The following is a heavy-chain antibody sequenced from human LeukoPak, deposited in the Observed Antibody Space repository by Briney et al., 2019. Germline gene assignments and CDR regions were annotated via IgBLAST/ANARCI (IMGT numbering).Heavy chain of an antibody. V-gene: IGHV4-34*01. CDR3: ARPRKVVVPAAMGFGYYYGMDV. D-gene: IGHD2-2*01. CDR2: INHSGST. Sequence: SETLSLTCAVYGGSFSGYYWSWIRQPPGKGLEWIGEINHSGSTNYNPSLKSRVTISVDTSKNQFSLKLSSVTAADTAVYYCARPRKVVVPAAMGFGYYYGMDVWGQGTTVTVSS. J-gene: IGHJ6*02. CDR1: GGSFSGYY.